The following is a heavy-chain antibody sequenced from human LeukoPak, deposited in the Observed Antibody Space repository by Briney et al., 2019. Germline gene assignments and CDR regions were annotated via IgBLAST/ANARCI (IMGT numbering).Heavy chain of an antibody. J-gene: IGHJ3*02. CDR1: GFTFSSYW. V-gene: IGHV3-74*01. CDR3: AREAAGGVAAFDI. CDR2: INSDGSST. D-gene: IGHD4-23*01. Sequence: GGSLRLSCAASGFTFSSYWMHWVRQAPGKGLVWVSRINSDGSSTSYADSVKGRFTISRDNAKNSLYLQMNSLRAEDTAVYYCAREAAGGVAAFDIWGQGTMVTVSS.